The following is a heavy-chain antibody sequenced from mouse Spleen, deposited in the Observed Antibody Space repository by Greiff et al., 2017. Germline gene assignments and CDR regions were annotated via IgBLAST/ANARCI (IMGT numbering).Heavy chain of an antibody. Sequence: EVMLVESGGGLVKPGGSLKLSCAASGFTFSSYAMSWVRQTPEKRLEWVAAINSNGGSTYYPDTVKDRFTISRDNAKNTLYLQMSSLRSEDTALYYCAGGYSYAAWFAYWGQGTLVTVSA. V-gene: IGHV5-6-2*01. CDR1: GFTFSSYA. J-gene: IGHJ3*01. D-gene: IGHD2-12*01. CDR2: INSNGGST. CDR3: AGGYSYAAWFAY.